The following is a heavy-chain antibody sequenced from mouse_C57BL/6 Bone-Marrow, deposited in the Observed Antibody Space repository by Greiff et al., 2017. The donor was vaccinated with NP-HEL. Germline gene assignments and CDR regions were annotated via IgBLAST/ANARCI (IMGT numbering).Heavy chain of an antibody. CDR1: GYTFTSYW. J-gene: IGHJ2*01. D-gene: IGHD2-4*01. CDR2: IDPSDSYT. CDR3: ARWGYDYDGDY. Sequence: VQLQQPGAELVMPGASVKLSCKASGYTFTSYWMHWVKQRPGQGLEWIGEIDPSDSYTNYNQKFKGKSTLTVDKSSSTAYMQLSSLTSEDSAVYYCARWGYDYDGDYWGQGTTLTVSS. V-gene: IGHV1-69*01.